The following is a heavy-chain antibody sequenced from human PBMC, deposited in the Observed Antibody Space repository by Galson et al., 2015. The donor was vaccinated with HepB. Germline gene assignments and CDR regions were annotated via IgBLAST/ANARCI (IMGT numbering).Heavy chain of an antibody. J-gene: IGHJ4*02. D-gene: IGHD6-13*01. CDR1: GFNFSQYV. V-gene: IGHV3-33*01. CDR2: R. CDR3: ARSPTAAAFFDF. Sequence: SLRLSCAVSGFNFSQYVMHWVRQAPDKGLQCVPFRDSVKGRFIISRDISKNTLYLQISSLRDEDTATYYCARSPTAAAFFDFWGQGTLLTVSS.